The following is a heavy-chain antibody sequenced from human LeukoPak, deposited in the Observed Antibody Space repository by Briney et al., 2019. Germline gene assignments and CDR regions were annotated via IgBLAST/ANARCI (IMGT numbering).Heavy chain of an antibody. D-gene: IGHD5-18*01. CDR1: GFTFSSYS. Sequence: GGSLRLSCAASGFTFSSYSMNWVRQAPGKGLEWVSYISSSSSTIYYADSVKGRFTISRDNAKNSLYLQMNSLRAEDTAVYYCAKERGYSYGAFDYWGQGTLVTVSS. CDR3: AKERGYSYGAFDY. V-gene: IGHV3-48*04. J-gene: IGHJ4*02. CDR2: ISSSSSTI.